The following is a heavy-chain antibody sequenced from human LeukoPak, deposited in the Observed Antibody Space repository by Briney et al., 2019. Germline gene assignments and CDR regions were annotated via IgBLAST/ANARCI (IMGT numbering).Heavy chain of an antibody. CDR3: ARILITFNWFDP. CDR1: GFTFSDYY. D-gene: IGHD3-22*01. V-gene: IGHV3-11*06. CDR2: IRSSSSYT. J-gene: IGHJ5*02. Sequence: GGSLRLSCAASGFTFSDYYMSWIRQAPGKGLEWVSYIRSSSSYTNYADSVKGRFTTSSDNAKNSLYLQMDSLRAEDTAVYYCARILITFNWFDPWGQGTLVTVSS.